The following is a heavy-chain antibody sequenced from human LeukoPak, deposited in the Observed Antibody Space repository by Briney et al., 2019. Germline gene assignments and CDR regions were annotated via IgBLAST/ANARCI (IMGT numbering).Heavy chain of an antibody. CDR1: GYTFTSYG. J-gene: IGHJ3*02. V-gene: IGHV1-18*01. D-gene: IGHD3-10*01. Sequence: ASVKVSCKASGYTFTSYGISWVRQAPGQGLEWMGWISAYNGNTNYAQKLQGRVTMTTDTSTSTAYMELRSLRSDDTAVYYCARVRGYYGSGSYHDAFGIWGQGTMVTVSS. CDR3: ARVRGYYGSGSYHDAFGI. CDR2: ISAYNGNT.